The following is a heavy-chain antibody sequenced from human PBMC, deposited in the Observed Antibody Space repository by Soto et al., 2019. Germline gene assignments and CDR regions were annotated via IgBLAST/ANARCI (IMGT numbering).Heavy chain of an antibody. CDR1: GFSFTTYW. V-gene: IGHV5-51*01. D-gene: IGHD4-17*01. CDR3: ARHLDYGRTSEASDV. Sequence: GESLKISCKGSGFSFTTYWIAWVRQMPGKGLEWMGIIYPGDSKTTCSPSFQGQVTISADKSISTAYLQWSSLKASDTAMYYCARHLDYGRTSEASDVWGQGTMVTVSS. J-gene: IGHJ3*01. CDR2: IYPGDSKT.